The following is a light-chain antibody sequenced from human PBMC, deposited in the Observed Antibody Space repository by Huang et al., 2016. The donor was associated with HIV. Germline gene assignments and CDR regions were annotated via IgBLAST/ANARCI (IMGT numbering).Light chain of an antibody. CDR2: DAS. CDR1: QSVSSY. CDR3: QQRSNWPAG. V-gene: IGKV3-11*01. J-gene: IGKJ1*01. Sequence: EIVLTQSPATLSLSPGERATLSCRAGQSVSSYLAWYQQKPGQAPRLLIFDASNRATGIPARFSGSGSGTDFTLTISSLEPEDFAVYYCQQRSNWPAGFGQGTKVEIK.